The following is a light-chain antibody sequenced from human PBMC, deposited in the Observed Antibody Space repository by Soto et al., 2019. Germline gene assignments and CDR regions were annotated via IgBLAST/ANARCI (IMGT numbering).Light chain of an antibody. J-gene: IGLJ2*01. CDR3: SSYTGSGTF. CDR1: SSDVGGYDQ. Sequence: QSVLTQPASVSGSPGQSIAISCTGTSSDVGGYDQVSWYQQHPGKAPKLMIYAVTNRPSGVSNRFSGSKSGNTASLTISGLQAEDEANYYCSSYTGSGTFFGGGTKLTVL. CDR2: AVT. V-gene: IGLV2-14*01.